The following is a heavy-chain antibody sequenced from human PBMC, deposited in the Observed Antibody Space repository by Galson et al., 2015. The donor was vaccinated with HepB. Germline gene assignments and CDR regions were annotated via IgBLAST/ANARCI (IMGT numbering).Heavy chain of an antibody. V-gene: IGHV3-74*01. CDR3: ARLAYLGYCSSTSCLSWMSRYGMDV. CDR2: INSDGSST. Sequence: SLRLSCAASGFTFSSYWMHWVRQAPGKGLVWVSRINSDGSSTSYADSVKGRFTISRDNAKNTLYLQMNSLRAEDTAVYYCARLAYLGYCSSTSCLSWMSRYGMDVWGQGTTVTVSS. J-gene: IGHJ6*02. CDR1: GFTFSSYW. D-gene: IGHD2-2*01.